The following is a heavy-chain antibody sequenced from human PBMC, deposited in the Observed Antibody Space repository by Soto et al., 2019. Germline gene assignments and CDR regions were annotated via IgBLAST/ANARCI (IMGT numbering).Heavy chain of an antibody. D-gene: IGHD1-26*01. Sequence: QVQLQQWCTGLLKPSETLSLTCAVYGASFSGYYWSWIRQPPGKGLEWIGEINHSGSTNYNPSLNSRVTISVDTSKNQFSLKLSSVTAADTAVYYCARAKYSGSYDGGRYYYGMDDWGQETTVTVSS. CDR2: INHSGST. CDR1: GASFSGYY. CDR3: ARAKYSGSYDGGRYYYGMDD. V-gene: IGHV4-34*01. J-gene: IGHJ6*02.